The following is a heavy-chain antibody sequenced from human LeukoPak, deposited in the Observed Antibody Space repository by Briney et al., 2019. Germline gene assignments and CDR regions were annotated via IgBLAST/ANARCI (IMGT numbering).Heavy chain of an antibody. Sequence: PSETLSLTCAVYGGSFSGYYWSWIRQPPGKGLEWIGEINHSGSTNYNPSLKSRVTISVDTSKNQFSLKLSSVTAADTAVYYCARGPRGKGVDYWGQGTLVTVSS. J-gene: IGHJ4*02. CDR1: GGSFSGYY. D-gene: IGHD4-23*01. V-gene: IGHV4-34*01. CDR2: INHSGST. CDR3: ARGPRGKGVDY.